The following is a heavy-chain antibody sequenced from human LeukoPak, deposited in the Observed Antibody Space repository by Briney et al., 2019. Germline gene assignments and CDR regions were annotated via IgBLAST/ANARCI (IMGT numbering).Heavy chain of an antibody. CDR2: INPSRGNT. J-gene: IGHJ4*02. Sequence: ASVKASCKAFGYAFTSYYIHWVRQAPGQGLEWVGIINPSRGNTDYAQKFQGRVTMTRDTSTSTVYMELSSLRSDDTAVYYCAREKEGTFYFDYWGQGTLVTVSS. CDR3: AREKEGTFYFDY. D-gene: IGHD3-10*01. CDR1: GYAFTSYY. V-gene: IGHV1-46*01.